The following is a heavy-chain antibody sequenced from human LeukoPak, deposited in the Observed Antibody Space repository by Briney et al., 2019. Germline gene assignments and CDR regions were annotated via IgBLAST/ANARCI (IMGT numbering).Heavy chain of an antibody. CDR3: AKADQSSWYDGAFDI. Sequence: SGGSLRLSCAASGFTFSSYSMTWVRQAPGKGLEWVASISSSSSYIYYADSVKGRFTISRDNSNNTLYLQMNSLRAEDTAVYYCAKADQSSWYDGAFDIWGQGTMVTVSS. J-gene: IGHJ3*02. CDR1: GFTFSSYS. V-gene: IGHV3-21*04. CDR2: ISSSSSYI. D-gene: IGHD6-13*01.